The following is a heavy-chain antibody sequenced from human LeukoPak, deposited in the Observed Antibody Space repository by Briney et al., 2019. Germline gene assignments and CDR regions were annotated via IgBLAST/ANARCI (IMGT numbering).Heavy chain of an antibody. CDR3: ARGEGWPLSYFLGY. CDR1: GYTFTSYD. D-gene: IGHD3-16*02. J-gene: IGHJ4*02. CDR2: MNPNSGNT. Sequence: GASVKVSCKASGYTFTSYDINWVRQATGQGLEWMGWMNPNSGNTGYAQKFQGRVTITRNTSISTAYMELSSLRSEDTAVYYCARGEGWPLSYFLGYWGQGTLVTVSS. V-gene: IGHV1-8*03.